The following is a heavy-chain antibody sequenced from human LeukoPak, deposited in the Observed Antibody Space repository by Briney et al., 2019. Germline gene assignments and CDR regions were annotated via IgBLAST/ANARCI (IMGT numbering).Heavy chain of an antibody. CDR3: ARDRGSSGSDEFDY. CDR2: IKQDGSEK. Sequence: GGSLRLSCAASGFTSSSYWMSWFRQAPGKGLEWVANIKQDGSEKYYVDSVKGRFTIYRDNAKNSLYLQMNSLRAEDTAVYYCARDRGSSGSDEFDYWGQGTLVTVSS. V-gene: IGHV3-7*01. CDR1: GFTSSSYW. D-gene: IGHD6-19*01. J-gene: IGHJ4*02.